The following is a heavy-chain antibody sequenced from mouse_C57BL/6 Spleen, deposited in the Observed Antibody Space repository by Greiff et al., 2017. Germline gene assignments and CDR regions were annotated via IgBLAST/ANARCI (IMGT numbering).Heavy chain of an antibody. V-gene: IGHV1-42*01. CDR3: ARDYYGSSGY. Sequence: VQLKESGPELVKPGASVKISCKASGYSFTGYYMNWVKQSPEKSLEWIGEINPSTGGTTYNQKFKAKATLTVDKSSSTAYMQLKSLTSEDSAVYYGARDYYGSSGYWGQGTTLTVSS. D-gene: IGHD1-1*01. CDR2: INPSTGGT. CDR1: GYSFTGYY. J-gene: IGHJ2*01.